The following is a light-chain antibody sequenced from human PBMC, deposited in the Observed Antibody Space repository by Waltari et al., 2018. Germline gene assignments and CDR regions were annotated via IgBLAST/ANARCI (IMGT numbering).Light chain of an antibody. V-gene: IGLV2-23*02. J-gene: IGLJ2*01. CDR1: SSDVGNYNL. Sequence: QSALTQPASVSGSPGQSITISCTGTSSDVGNYNLVSWYQHHPGKVPKLMIYEVTKRPSGISNLFSGSKSGNTASLTISGLQAEDEGDYYCCSYAGSRIVVFGGGTKMTVL. CDR2: EVT. CDR3: CSYAGSRIVV.